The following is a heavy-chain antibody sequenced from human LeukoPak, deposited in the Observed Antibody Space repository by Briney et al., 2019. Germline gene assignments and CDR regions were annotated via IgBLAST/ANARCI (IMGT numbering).Heavy chain of an antibody. CDR3: ARDRYYYDSSGYYLFDY. D-gene: IGHD3-22*01. CDR2: IYYSGTT. Sequence: SETLSLTCTVSGASLSSGSYYWSWIRQPPGKGLEWIGSIYYSGTTHYSPSLESRVTISVDTSKNQFSLKLSSVTAADTAVYYCARDRYYYDSSGYYLFDYWSQGTLVTVSS. J-gene: IGHJ4*02. V-gene: IGHV4-39*07. CDR1: GASLSSGSYY.